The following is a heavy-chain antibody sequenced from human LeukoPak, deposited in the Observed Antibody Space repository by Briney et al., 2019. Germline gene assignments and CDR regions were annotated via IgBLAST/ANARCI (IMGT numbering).Heavy chain of an antibody. CDR1: GGSISTSGYF. CDR2: IDSTGKV. D-gene: IGHD6-19*01. V-gene: IGHV4-39*07. J-gene: IGHJ5*01. CDR3: TRDRGQWLVDS. Sequence: SETLSLTCTVSGGSISTSGYFWGWIRQPPGKGLEYFATIDSTGKVYYNPSLRSRVTMSADTSKNQFSLKLSFMTAADTAVYYCTRDRGQWLVDSWGQGTLVTVSS.